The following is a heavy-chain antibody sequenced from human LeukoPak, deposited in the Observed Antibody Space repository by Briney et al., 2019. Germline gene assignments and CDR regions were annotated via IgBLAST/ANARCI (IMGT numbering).Heavy chain of an antibody. Sequence: SETLSLTCAVYGGSFSGYYWSWIRQPPGKGLEWIGEINHSGSTNYNPSLKSRVTISVDTSKNQFSLKLSSVTAADTAVYYCARSYYGSGSHYYFDYWGQGTLVTVSS. V-gene: IGHV4-34*01. CDR3: ARSYYGSGSHYYFDY. J-gene: IGHJ4*02. D-gene: IGHD3-10*01. CDR1: GGSFSGYY. CDR2: INHSGST.